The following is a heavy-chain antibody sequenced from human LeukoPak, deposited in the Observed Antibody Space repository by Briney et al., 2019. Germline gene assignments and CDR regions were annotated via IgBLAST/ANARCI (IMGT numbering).Heavy chain of an antibody. J-gene: IGHJ4*02. Sequence: SQTLSLTCVISGDSVSSNSVAWNWIRQSPSRGLEWLGRTYYRSKWFNNYAVSVKSRITINPDTSRNQFSLQLNSVTPEDTAVYYCARGREDSSGYYFDYWGQGTLVTVSS. D-gene: IGHD3-22*01. CDR3: ARGREDSSGYYFDY. CDR1: GDSVSSNSVA. V-gene: IGHV6-1*01. CDR2: TYYRSKWFN.